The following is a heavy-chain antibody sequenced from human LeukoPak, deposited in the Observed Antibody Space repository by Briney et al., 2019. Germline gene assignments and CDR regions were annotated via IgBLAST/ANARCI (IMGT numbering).Heavy chain of an antibody. Sequence: SETLSLTCAVYGGSFSGYYWSWIRQPPGKGLEWIGEINHSGSTNYNPSLKSRVTISVDTSKNQFSLKLSSVTAADTAVYYCARVTIVVVLAAIAGYFDYWGQGTLVTVSS. CDR1: GGSFSGYY. CDR3: ARVTIVVVLAAIAGYFDY. V-gene: IGHV4-34*01. D-gene: IGHD2-2*02. CDR2: INHSGST. J-gene: IGHJ4*02.